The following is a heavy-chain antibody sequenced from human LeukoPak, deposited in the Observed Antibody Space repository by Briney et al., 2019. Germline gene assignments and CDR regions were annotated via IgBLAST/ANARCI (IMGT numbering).Heavy chain of an antibody. CDR1: GGSFSGYY. J-gene: IGHJ4*02. Sequence: SETLSLTCAVYGGSFSGYYWSWLRQPPGKGLEWIGEMNHSGSTNYNPTLKSRVTIPVDTSKDQISLKLSSVTAADTAVYYCARGYRASGDLAYWGQGTLVSVPS. CDR2: MNHSGST. CDR3: ARGYRASGDLAY. V-gene: IGHV4-34*01. D-gene: IGHD4-17*01.